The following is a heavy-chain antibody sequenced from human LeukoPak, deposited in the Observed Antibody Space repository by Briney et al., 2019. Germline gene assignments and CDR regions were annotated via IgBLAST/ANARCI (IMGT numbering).Heavy chain of an antibody. Sequence: GGSLRLSCAASGFTFSSYSMNWVRQAPGKGLEWVPSISSSSSYVYYADSVKGRFTISRDNAKNSLYLQMNSLRAEDTAVYYCARGDYYDSSGYHGFDPWGQGTLVTVSS. CDR2: ISSSSSYV. CDR1: GFTFSSYS. J-gene: IGHJ5*02. V-gene: IGHV3-21*01. CDR3: ARGDYYDSSGYHGFDP. D-gene: IGHD3-22*01.